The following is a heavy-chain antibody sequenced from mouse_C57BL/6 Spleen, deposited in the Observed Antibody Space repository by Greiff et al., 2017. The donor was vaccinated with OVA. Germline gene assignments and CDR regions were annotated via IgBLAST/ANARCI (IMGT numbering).Heavy chain of an antibody. Sequence: EVQGVESGGGLVKPGGSLKLSCAASGFTFSSYAMSWVRQTPEKRLEWVATISDGGSYTYYPDNVKGRFTISRDNAKNNLYLQMSHLKSEDTAMYYCARDGAFVFAYWGQGTLVTVSA. CDR3: ARDGAFVFAY. J-gene: IGHJ3*01. CDR2: ISDGGSYT. V-gene: IGHV5-4*01. CDR1: GFTFSSYA. D-gene: IGHD3-1*01.